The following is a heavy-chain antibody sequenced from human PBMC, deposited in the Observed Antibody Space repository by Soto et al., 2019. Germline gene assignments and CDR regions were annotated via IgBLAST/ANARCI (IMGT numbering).Heavy chain of an antibody. CDR1: GFTFSSYA. CDR2: ISYDGSNK. V-gene: IGHV3-30-3*01. D-gene: IGHD2-21*02. Sequence: ALRLSCAASGFTFSSYAMHWVRQAPGKGLEWVAVISYDGSNKYYADSVKGRFTISRDNSKNTLYLQMNSLRAEDTSVYYCARQETASGSHYLSPFGHWGQGILVTVSS. CDR3: ARQETASGSHYLSPFGH. J-gene: IGHJ4*02.